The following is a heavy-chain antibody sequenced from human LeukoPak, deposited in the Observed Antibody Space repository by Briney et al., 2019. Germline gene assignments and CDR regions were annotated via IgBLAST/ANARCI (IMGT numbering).Heavy chain of an antibody. D-gene: IGHD3-16*02. V-gene: IGHV3-20*04. CDR2: INWNGDSH. J-gene: IGHJ6*03. CDR3: ARGRIEVSFSNYYYYMDV. Sequence: GGPLRLSCAASGFTFEGYGMSWVRQAPGKGLEWVSGINWNGDSHDYADSVKGRFTISRDNTKNSLYLQMNSLRAEDTALYYCARGRIEVSFSNYYYYMDVWGKGTTVTVSS. CDR1: GFTFEGYG.